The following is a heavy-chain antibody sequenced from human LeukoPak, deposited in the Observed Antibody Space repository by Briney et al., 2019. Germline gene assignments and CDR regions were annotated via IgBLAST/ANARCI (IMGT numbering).Heavy chain of an antibody. D-gene: IGHD3-22*01. J-gene: IGHJ4*02. V-gene: IGHV4-34*01. CDR1: GGSISSYY. Sequence: PSETLSLTCTVSGGSISSYYWSWIRQPPGKGLEWIGEINHSGSTNYNPSLKSRVTISVDTSKNQFSLKLSSVTAADTAVYYCARGRNYYDSSGYIPYWGQGTLVTVSS. CDR3: ARGRNYYDSSGYIPY. CDR2: INHSGST.